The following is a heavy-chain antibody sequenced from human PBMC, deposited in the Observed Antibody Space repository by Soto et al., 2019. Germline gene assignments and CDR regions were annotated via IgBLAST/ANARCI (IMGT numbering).Heavy chain of an antibody. D-gene: IGHD3-22*01. CDR3: TKHLGQWLSQPPDY. Sequence: SRPIPSHFSGYPFENYWIRRVRQLPGKGLEWMGNIYPDDSDTKYSPSFQGQVTISADKSFNTAYLQWSSLKASDTAMYYCTKHLGQWLSQPPDYRVQGTSVPVS. V-gene: IGHV5-51*01. J-gene: IGHJ4*02. CDR1: GYPFENYW. CDR2: IYPDDSDT.